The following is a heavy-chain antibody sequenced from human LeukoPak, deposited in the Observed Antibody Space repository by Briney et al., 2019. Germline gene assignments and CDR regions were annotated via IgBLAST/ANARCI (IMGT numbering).Heavy chain of an antibody. CDR3: APRVVGSAPFDY. J-gene: IGHJ4*02. V-gene: IGHV3-23*01. D-gene: IGHD2-15*01. CDR2: ISGGGGST. CDR1: GFTFSSYG. Sequence: LPGGSLRLSCAASGFTFSSYGMSWVRQAPGKGLEWVSAISGGGGSTYYADSVKGRFTISRDNSKNTLYLQMNNLRAEDTAVYYCAPRVVGSAPFDYWGQGTLVTVSS.